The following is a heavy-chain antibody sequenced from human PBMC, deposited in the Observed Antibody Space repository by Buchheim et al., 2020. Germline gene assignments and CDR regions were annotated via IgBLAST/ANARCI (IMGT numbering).Heavy chain of an antibody. V-gene: IGHV1-46*01. CDR3: ARAHLTVVPAANWNYYYGMDV. J-gene: IGHJ6*02. CDR1: GYTFTSYY. Sequence: QVQLVQSGAEVKKPGASVKVSCKASGYTFTSYYIHWVRQAPGQGLEWMGIINPSGGSTSYAQKFQGRVTMTRDTSTSTVYMELSSLRCEDTAVYYCARAHLTVVPAANWNYYYGMDVWGQGTT. CDR2: INPSGGST. D-gene: IGHD2-2*01.